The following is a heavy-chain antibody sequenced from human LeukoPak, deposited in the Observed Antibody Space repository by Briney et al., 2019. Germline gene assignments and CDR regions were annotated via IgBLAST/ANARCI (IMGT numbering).Heavy chain of an antibody. V-gene: IGHV3-7*01. Sequence: GGSLRLSCAASGFTFSSYSMDWVRQAPGKGLEWVANIKHDESEKNYLDSVKGRFTISRDNAQNSLYLQMNGLRVEDTAVYYCTRRLDDWGQGTLVTVSS. CDR3: TRRLDD. D-gene: IGHD3-16*01. CDR2: IKHDESEK. CDR1: GFTFSSYS. J-gene: IGHJ4*02.